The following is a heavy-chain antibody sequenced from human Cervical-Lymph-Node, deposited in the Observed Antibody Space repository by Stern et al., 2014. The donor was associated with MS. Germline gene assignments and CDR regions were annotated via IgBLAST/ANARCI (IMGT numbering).Heavy chain of an antibody. V-gene: IGHV3-9*01. CDR1: GFTFDDYA. J-gene: IGHJ6*02. CDR3: AKGPVVDYGMDV. D-gene: IGHD2-2*01. CDR2: ISWNSGSI. Sequence: EVQLVESGGGLVQPGRSLRLSCADSGFTFDDYAMHWVRQAPGKGLEWVSGISWNSGSIGYADSVKGRFTISRDNAKNSLYLQMNSLRAEDTALYYCAKGPVVDYGMDVWGQGTTVTVTS.